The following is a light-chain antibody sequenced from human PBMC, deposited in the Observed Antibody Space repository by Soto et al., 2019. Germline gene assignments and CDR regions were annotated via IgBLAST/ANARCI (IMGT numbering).Light chain of an antibody. CDR3: ETWDSNIHKV. CDR2: LEGSGSY. J-gene: IGLJ3*02. V-gene: IGLV4-60*03. Sequence: QTVVTQSSSASASLGSSVKLTCTLSSGHSSYIIAWHQQQPGKAPRYLMKLEGSGSYNKGSGVPDRFSGSSSGADRYLTISNLQSEDEADYYCETWDSNIHKVFGGGTKLTVL. CDR1: SGHSSYI.